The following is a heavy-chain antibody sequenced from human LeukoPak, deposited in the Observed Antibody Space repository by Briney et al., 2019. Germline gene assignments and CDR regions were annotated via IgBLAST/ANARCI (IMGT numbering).Heavy chain of an antibody. CDR1: GYSISSGYY. V-gene: IGHV4-38-2*02. D-gene: IGHD3-22*01. Sequence: SETLSLTCTVSGYSISSGYYWGWIRQPPGKGLEWIGSIYHSGSTYYNPSLKSRVTLSVDTSKNQFSLKLSSVTAADTAVYYCASITNDYYDSGGYYHPFDYWGQGTLVTVSS. J-gene: IGHJ4*02. CDR3: ASITNDYYDSGGYYHPFDY. CDR2: IYHSGST.